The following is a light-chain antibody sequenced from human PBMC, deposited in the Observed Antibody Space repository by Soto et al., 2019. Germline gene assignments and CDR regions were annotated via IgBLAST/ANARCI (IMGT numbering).Light chain of an antibody. CDR3: QQRSNWPPAIT. Sequence: EIVLTQSPATLSLSPGERATLSCRASQSVSSYLAWYQQKPGQAPRLLIYDASNRATGIPARFSGSGSGTAFTITISSLEPEDFAVYYGQQRSNWPPAITFGQGTRLEIK. CDR1: QSVSSY. J-gene: IGKJ5*01. V-gene: IGKV3-11*01. CDR2: DAS.